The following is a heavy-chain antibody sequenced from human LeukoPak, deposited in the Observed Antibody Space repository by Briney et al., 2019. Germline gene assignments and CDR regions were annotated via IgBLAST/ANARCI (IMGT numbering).Heavy chain of an antibody. CDR3: AGGASYGSGTAIDVPFDY. V-gene: IGHV3-30*04. Sequence: WGSLRLSCAASGFTFSNYAMHWVRQAPGKGLEWVAVISYDGSNKYYADSVKGRFTISRDNSKNTLYLQMNSLRAEDTAVYYCAGGASYGSGTAIDVPFDYWGQGTLVTVSS. D-gene: IGHD3-10*01. CDR2: ISYDGSNK. J-gene: IGHJ4*02. CDR1: GFTFSNYA.